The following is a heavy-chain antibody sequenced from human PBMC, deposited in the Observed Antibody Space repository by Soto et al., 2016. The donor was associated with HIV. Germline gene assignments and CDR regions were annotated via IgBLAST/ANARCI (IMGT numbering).Heavy chain of an antibody. V-gene: IGHV3-7*04. CDR2: MKQDGSEK. CDR1: GFIFNIYW. J-gene: IGHJ6*02. D-gene: IGHD3-9*01. CDR3: TRGNGRYFGLDV. Sequence: EVQLVESGGGSVQPGGSLRLSCAASGFIFNIYWMSWVRQAPGKGLEWVANMKQDGSEKYYVNSVKGRFTISRDNAKNSLYLQMNSLGAEDTAVYYCTRGNGRYFGLDVWGQGTTVIVSS.